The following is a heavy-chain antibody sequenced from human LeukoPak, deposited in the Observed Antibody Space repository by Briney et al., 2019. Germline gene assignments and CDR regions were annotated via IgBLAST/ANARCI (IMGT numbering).Heavy chain of an antibody. J-gene: IGHJ5*01. D-gene: IGHD3-3*01. Sequence: SSETLSLTCFVSGGSINNYYWSWIRQPPGKGLEWIGYIYYSGSTNYNPSLKSRVTISVDTSKNQFSLKLNSVTAADTAVYYCARGRNLEWFDYWGQGTLVTVSS. CDR1: GGSINNYY. CDR2: IYYSGST. V-gene: IGHV4-59*01. CDR3: ARGRNLEWFDY.